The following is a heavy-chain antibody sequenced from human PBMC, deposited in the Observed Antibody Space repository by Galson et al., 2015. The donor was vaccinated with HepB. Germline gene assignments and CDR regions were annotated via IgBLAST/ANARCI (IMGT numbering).Heavy chain of an antibody. V-gene: IGHV4-30-2*01. D-gene: IGHD2-15*01. CDR3: ARGRDILDV. J-gene: IGHJ6*02. CDR2: IFHTGSA. CDR1: GGSINSGGFS. Sequence: TLSLTCAVSGGSINSGGFSWTWVRQPPGKGLEWIGYIFHTGSAAHKPFLRSRLSLSVDTSKHYFSLKLNSVTAADTAVYYCARGRDILDVWGQGTPVTVSS.